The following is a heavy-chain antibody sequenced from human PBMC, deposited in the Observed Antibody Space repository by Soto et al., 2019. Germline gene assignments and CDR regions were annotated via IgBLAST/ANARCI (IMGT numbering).Heavy chain of an antibody. V-gene: IGHV5-51*01. J-gene: IGHJ4*02. CDR3: ARQKGY. CDR2: VYPGDSQT. CDR1: GYTFTDAW. Sequence: GESLKISCRASGYTFTDAWIGWVRQMPGKGLEWMGIVYPGDSQTRYNPSFQGQITISADKSITTAYLQWTSLKASDSAMYYCARQKGYWGQGTLVTVSS.